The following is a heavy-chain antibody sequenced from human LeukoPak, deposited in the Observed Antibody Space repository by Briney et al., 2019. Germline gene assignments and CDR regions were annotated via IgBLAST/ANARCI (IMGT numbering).Heavy chain of an antibody. CDR3: ARAKQQLAPPDY. J-gene: IGHJ4*02. V-gene: IGHV3-21*01. D-gene: IGHD6-13*01. CDR1: GFTFSSYS. CDR2: ISSSSSYI. Sequence: GGSLRLSCAASGFTFSSYSMNWVRQAPGKGLEWVSSISSSSSYIYYADSVKGRFTISRDNAKNSLYLQMNSLRAEDTAVYYCARAKQQLAPPDYWGQGTLVTVSS.